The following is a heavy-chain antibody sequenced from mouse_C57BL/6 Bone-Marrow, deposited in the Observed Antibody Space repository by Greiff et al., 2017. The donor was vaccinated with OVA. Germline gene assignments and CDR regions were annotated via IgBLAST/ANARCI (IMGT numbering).Heavy chain of an antibody. CDR2: ISYDGSN. CDR3: ARGVYYDYDGYYAMDY. V-gene: IGHV3-6*01. D-gene: IGHD2-4*01. CDR1: GYSITSGYY. Sequence: DVQLQESGPGLVKPSQSLSLTCSVTGYSITSGYYWNWIRQFPGNKLEWMGYISYDGSNNYNPSLKNRISITRDTSKNQFFLKLNSVTTEDTATYYCARGVYYDYDGYYAMDYWGQGTSVTVSS. J-gene: IGHJ4*01.